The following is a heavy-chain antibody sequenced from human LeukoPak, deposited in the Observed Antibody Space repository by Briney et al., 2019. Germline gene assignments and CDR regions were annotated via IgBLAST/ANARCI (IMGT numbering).Heavy chain of an antibody. J-gene: IGHJ4*02. CDR2: IIPIFGTA. D-gene: IGHD3-22*01. V-gene: IGHV1-69*06. CDR1: GGTFSSYA. CDR3: ASARYYYDSSGYYYSLWDY. Sequence: ASVKVSCKASGGTFSSYAISWVRQAPGQGLEWMGGIIPIFGTANYAQKFQGRVTITADKSTSTAYMELSSLRSEDTAVYYCASARYYYDSSGYYYSLWDYWGQGTLVTVSS.